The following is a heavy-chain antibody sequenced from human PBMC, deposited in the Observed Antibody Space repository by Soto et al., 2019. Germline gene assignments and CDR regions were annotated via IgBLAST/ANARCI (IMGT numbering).Heavy chain of an antibody. D-gene: IGHD3-10*01. J-gene: IGHJ4*02. CDR2: IYYSGST. CDR1: GGSISSYC. Sequence: PSETLSLTCTVSGGSISSYCWSWIRQPPGKGLEWIGYIYYSGSTNYNPSLKSRVTISVDTSKNQFSLKLSSVTAADTAVYYCARNMVRGVIRFDYWGQGTLVTVSS. CDR3: ARNMVRGVIRFDY. V-gene: IGHV4-59*01.